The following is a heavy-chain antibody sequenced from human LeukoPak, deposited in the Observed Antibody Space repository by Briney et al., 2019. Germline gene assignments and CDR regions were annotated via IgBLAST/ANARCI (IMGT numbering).Heavy chain of an antibody. CDR2: ISYDGSNK. D-gene: IGHD1-26*01. J-gene: IGHJ4*02. CDR1: GFTFSSYA. Sequence: PGGSLRLSCAASGFTFSSYAMHWVRQAPGKGLEWVAVISYDGSNKYYADSVKGRFTISRDNSKNTLYLQMNSLRAEDTAVYYCAKDSSYFRHFDYWGQGTLVTVSS. CDR3: AKDSSYFRHFDY. V-gene: IGHV3-30-3*02.